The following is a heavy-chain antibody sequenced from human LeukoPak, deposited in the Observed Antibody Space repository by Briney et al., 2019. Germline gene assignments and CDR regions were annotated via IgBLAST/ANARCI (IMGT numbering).Heavy chain of an antibody. CDR1: GGSISSYY. J-gene: IGHJ6*02. D-gene: IGHD3-10*01. CDR2: IYYSGST. Sequence: PSETLSLTCTVSGGSISSYYWSWIRQPPGKGLEWIGYIYYSGSTNYNPSLKSRVTISVDTSKNQFSLKLSSVTAADTAVYYCARVRRYYGSGSYCYGMDVWGQGTTVTVSS. V-gene: IGHV4-59*01. CDR3: ARVRRYYGSGSYCYGMDV.